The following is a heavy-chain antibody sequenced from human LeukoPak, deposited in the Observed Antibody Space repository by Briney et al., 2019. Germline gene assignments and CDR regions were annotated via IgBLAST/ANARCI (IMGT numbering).Heavy chain of an antibody. J-gene: IGHJ5*02. V-gene: IGHV1-18*01. Sequence: VSVRVSCKASGYTFNTYGITWVRQAPGQGLKWMGWISGYNVNTNYAQTIQGRVTMTEDTSTDTAYMELSSLRSEDTAVYYCATGGSTTLDHRRWFDPWGQGTLVTVSS. CDR1: GYTFNTYG. CDR3: ATGGSTTLDHRRWFDP. CDR2: ISGYNVNT. D-gene: IGHD3/OR15-3a*01.